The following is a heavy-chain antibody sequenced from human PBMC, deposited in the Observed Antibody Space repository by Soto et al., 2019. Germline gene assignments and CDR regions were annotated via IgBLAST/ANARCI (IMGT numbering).Heavy chain of an antibody. V-gene: IGHV4-59*01. CDR1: GGSISSYY. CDR2: IYYSGST. CDR3: ARSYGSGSYYNSYYYYYGMDV. J-gene: IGHJ6*02. D-gene: IGHD3-10*01. Sequence: QVQLQESGPGLVKPSETLSLTCTVSGGSISSYYWSWIRQPPGKGLEWIGYIYYSGSTNYNPSLKSRVTISVDTAKNQFSLKLSSVTAADTAVYYCARSYGSGSYYNSYYYYYGMDVWGQGTTVTVSS.